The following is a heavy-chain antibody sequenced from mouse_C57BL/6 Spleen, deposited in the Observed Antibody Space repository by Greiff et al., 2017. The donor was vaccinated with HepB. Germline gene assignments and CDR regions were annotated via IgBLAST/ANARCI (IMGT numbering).Heavy chain of an antibody. Sequence: EVQGVESVAELVRPGASVKLSCTASGFNIKNTYMHWVKQRPEQGLEWIGRIDPANGNTKYAPKFQGKATITADTSSNTAYLQLSSLTSEDTAIYYCALYYYGSSPLAYWGQGTLVTVSA. V-gene: IGHV14-3*01. CDR2: IDPANGNT. CDR1: GFNIKNTY. J-gene: IGHJ3*01. CDR3: ALYYYGSSPLAY. D-gene: IGHD1-1*01.